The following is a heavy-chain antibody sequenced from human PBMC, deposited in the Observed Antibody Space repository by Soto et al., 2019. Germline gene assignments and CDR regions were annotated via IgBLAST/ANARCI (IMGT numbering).Heavy chain of an antibody. CDR3: ARARQYYDSEFDP. CDR1: GYTLTAYA. D-gene: IGHD3-22*01. J-gene: IGHJ5*02. V-gene: IGHV1-3*01. Sequence: ASVKVSCKASGYTLTAYAMHSVRQVPGQRLEWMGWINAGNGNTKYSQKFQGRVTITRDTSASTAYMELSSLRSEDTAMYYCARARQYYDSEFDPWGQGTLVTVSS. CDR2: INAGNGNT.